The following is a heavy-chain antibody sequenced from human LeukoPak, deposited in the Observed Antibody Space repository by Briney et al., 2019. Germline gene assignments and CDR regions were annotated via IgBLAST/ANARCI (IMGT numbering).Heavy chain of an antibody. CDR3: ARAEVVPAEEVAFDI. V-gene: IGHV4-4*07. D-gene: IGHD2-2*01. CDR2: IYTIGST. Sequence: PSHTLSLTFSLAAGSTSGDYWSWIRPRAPKGVEWIGRIYTIGSTNYNPSLKSRVTMSVDTYKNQSSLKLSAVTAADTAVYYCARAEVVPAEEVAFDIWGQGTMVTVSS. CDR1: AGSTSGDY. J-gene: IGHJ3*02.